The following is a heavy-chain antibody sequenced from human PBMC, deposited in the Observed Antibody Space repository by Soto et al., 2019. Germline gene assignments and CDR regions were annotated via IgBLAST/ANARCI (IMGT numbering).Heavy chain of an antibody. J-gene: IGHJ5*02. CDR1: GGSISSYY. Sequence: XETLSLTCTVSGGSISSYYWSWIRQPSGKGLEWIGRIYTSGSTNYNPSLKSRVTMSVDTSKNQFSLKLSSVTAADTAVYYCARDRMVREIPNWFDPWGQGTLVTVSS. CDR3: ARDRMVREIPNWFDP. CDR2: IYTSGST. D-gene: IGHD3-10*01. V-gene: IGHV4-4*07.